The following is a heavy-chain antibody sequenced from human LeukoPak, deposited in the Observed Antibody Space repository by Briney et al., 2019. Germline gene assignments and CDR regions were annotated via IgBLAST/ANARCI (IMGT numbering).Heavy chain of an antibody. CDR1: GFTFSLYE. J-gene: IGHJ4*02. CDR3: ARDSFSSGRFLFDY. Sequence: GGSLRLSCAVSGFTFSLYEVNWVRQAPGKGLEWISYISRSGGTIYYADSVKGRFTTSRDNAKNSLYLQMNSLRVEDTAVYYCARDSFSSGRFLFDYWGQGALVTVSS. D-gene: IGHD6-19*01. V-gene: IGHV3-48*03. CDR2: ISRSGGTI.